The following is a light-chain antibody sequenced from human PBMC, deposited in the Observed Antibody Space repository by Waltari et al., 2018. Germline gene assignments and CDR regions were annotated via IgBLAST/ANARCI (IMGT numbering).Light chain of an antibody. Sequence: SYELTQPPSVSVSPGQAARNTCPGDALPKKYAFWYQQKSGQAPVLVIYEDSKRPSGIPERFSGSSSGTTATLTLSGAQVEDEGDYYCYSTDSSDTHRVFGGGTKLTVL. CDR3: YSTDSSDTHRV. J-gene: IGLJ3*02. CDR2: EDS. V-gene: IGLV3-10*01. CDR1: ALPKKY.